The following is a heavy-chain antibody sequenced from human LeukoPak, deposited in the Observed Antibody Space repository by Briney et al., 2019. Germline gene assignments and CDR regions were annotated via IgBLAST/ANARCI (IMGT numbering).Heavy chain of an antibody. J-gene: IGHJ4*02. CDR1: GYSISSGYY. D-gene: IGHD3-22*01. CDR3: ARGHFYYSRGFFLGGGFFDY. Sequence: SETLSLTCTVSGYSISSGYYWGWIRQPPGKGLEWIGSIYHSGSTYYNPSLKSRVTISVDTSKNQFSLKLSSVTAADTAVYYCARGHFYYSRGFFLGGGFFDYWGQGTLVTVSS. V-gene: IGHV4-38-2*02. CDR2: IYHSGST.